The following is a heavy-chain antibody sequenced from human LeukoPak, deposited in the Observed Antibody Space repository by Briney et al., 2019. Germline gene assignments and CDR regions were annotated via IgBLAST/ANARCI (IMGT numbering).Heavy chain of an antibody. Sequence: GEALKISCKGSGYSFTSYWIGWVRQMPGKGLEWMGIIYPGDSDTRYSPSFQGQVTISADKSITAAYLQWSSLKASDTAMYYCARQLPGVSSAFDIWGQGTMVITVSS. CDR2: IYPGDSDT. J-gene: IGHJ3*02. V-gene: IGHV5-51*01. CDR3: ARQLPGVSSAFDI. CDR1: GYSFTSYW. D-gene: IGHD5/OR15-5a*01.